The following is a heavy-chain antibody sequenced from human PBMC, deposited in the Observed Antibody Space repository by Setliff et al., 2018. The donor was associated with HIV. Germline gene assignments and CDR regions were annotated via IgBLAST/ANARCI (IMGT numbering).Heavy chain of an antibody. V-gene: IGHV3-9*01. Sequence: SLRLSCHASGFAFSDFAMHWVRQAPGKGLEWVSSITWNSDFIAYADFVKGRFTISRDNSKNTVYLQMNSLRAEDTALYYCARKYYYDSSGYYSFDYWGQGALVTVSS. D-gene: IGHD3-22*01. J-gene: IGHJ4*02. CDR1: GFAFSDFA. CDR3: ARKYYYDSSGYYSFDY. CDR2: ITWNSDFI.